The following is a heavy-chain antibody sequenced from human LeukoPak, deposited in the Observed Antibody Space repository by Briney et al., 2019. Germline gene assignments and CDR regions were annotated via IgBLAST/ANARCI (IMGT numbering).Heavy chain of an antibody. CDR2: IYSGSST. CDR1: GFTVISSY. V-gene: IGHV3-66*01. J-gene: IGHJ4*02. Sequence: GGSLRLSCAASGFTVISSYMSWVRQSPGKGLDWVAAIYSGSSTYYADSVKGRFTISRDSSRNTLYLQMNSLRAEDTAVYYCARLGYYYDGTGYYYLSYWGQRTLVTVSS. CDR3: ARLGYYYDGTGYYYLSY. D-gene: IGHD3-22*01.